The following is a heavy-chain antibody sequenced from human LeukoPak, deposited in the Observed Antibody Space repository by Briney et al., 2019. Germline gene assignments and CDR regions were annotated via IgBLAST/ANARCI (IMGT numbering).Heavy chain of an antibody. D-gene: IGHD4-23*01. CDR1: GFTFSSYD. CDR2: ISYDGSNK. Sequence: GGSLRLSCAGSGFTFSSYDIHWVRQTPGKGLEWVAVISYDGSNKYYADSVKGRFTISRDNSKNTLYLQMNSLRAEDTAVYYCAKGRSITTVVTPSDYWGQGTLVTVSS. V-gene: IGHV3-30*18. CDR3: AKGRSITTVVTPSDY. J-gene: IGHJ4*02.